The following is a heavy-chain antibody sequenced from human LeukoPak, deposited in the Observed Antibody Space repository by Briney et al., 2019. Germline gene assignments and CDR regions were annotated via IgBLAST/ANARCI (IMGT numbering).Heavy chain of an antibody. CDR1: GGSISSGDYY. Sequence: SETLSLTCTVSGGSISSGDYYWSWIRQPPGKGLEWIGYIYYSGSTYYNPSLKSRVTISVDTSKNQFSLKLSSVTAADTAVYYCARGGDYGRTVDYWGQGTLVTVSS. D-gene: IGHD4-17*01. J-gene: IGHJ4*02. V-gene: IGHV4-30-4*01. CDR3: ARGGDYGRTVDY. CDR2: IYYSGST.